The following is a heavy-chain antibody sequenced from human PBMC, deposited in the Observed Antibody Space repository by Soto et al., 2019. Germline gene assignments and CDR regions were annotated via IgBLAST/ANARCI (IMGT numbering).Heavy chain of an antibody. J-gene: IGHJ4*02. CDR1: GYTFTTYG. CDR3: ARTDSRPQDFDY. V-gene: IGHV1-18*01. Sequence: QVHLVQSGAEVNKPGASVKVSCKASGYTFTTYGISWVRQAPGEGLEWVGWISTYNGNTNYEKKPQGRVTMTTDTSTSTADMEMRILRSDDTAVYYCARTDSRPQDFDYWGQGTLVTVSS. D-gene: IGHD6-13*01. CDR2: ISTYNGNT.